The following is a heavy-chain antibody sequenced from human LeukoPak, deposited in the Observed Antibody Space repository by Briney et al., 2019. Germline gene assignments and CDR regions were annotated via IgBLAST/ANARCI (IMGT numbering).Heavy chain of an antibody. CDR2: IYYSGST. Sequence: SETLSLTCTVSGGSISTYYGNWIRQAPGKGLEWIGYIYYSGSTNYNPSLKSRVTISVDTSKNQFSLKLSSVTAVDTAVYYCARKATTGPTKAAFDIWGQGTMVTVSS. V-gene: IGHV4-59*12. CDR1: GGSISTYY. CDR3: ARKATTGPTKAAFDI. D-gene: IGHD4-17*01. J-gene: IGHJ3*02.